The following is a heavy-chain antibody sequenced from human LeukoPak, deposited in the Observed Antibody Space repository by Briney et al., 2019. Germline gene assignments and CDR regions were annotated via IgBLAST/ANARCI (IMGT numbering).Heavy chain of an antibody. J-gene: IGHJ4*02. Sequence: PGGSLRHSREGFGFAVSTYSMHWVRPTPARGVVWVSRLNSDGIRTDNADSVRGRVTISRHKAKNTFYMYMDSLRAEDTAVYYFARAGFYNGYDYWGQGTLVTVSS. CDR3: ARAGFYNGYDY. CDR2: LNSDGIRT. CDR1: GFAVSTYS. V-gene: IGHV3-74*01. D-gene: IGHD2-8*01.